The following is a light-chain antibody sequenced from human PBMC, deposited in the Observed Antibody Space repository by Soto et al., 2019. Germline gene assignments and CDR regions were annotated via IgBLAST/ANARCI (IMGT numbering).Light chain of an antibody. CDR1: QSVSSF. Sequence: EIVLTQSPATLSLSPGERATLSCRASQSVSSFLAWYQQKPGQAPRLLIYDVSNRATGVPARFSGSGSGTDFTLTISSLEPEDFAVYYCQQRSNWPPVTFGGGTKVEI. CDR3: QQRSNWPPVT. CDR2: DVS. V-gene: IGKV3-11*01. J-gene: IGKJ4*01.